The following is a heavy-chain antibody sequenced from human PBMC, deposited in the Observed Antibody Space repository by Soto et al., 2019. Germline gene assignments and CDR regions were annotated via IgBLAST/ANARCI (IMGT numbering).Heavy chain of an antibody. D-gene: IGHD3-16*01. J-gene: IGHJ4*02. V-gene: IGHV4-30-2*01. Sequence: SETLSLTCAVSGVSIRTGGYAWSWIRQPPGKGLEWIGHIYHSGRTYYNPSLKSRVTMSVDRSKNQFSLKVTSVTAADTAVYFCARDGVPGGYGNDYWGQGTLVTVSS. CDR1: GVSIRTGGYA. CDR2: IYHSGRT. CDR3: ARDGVPGGYGNDY.